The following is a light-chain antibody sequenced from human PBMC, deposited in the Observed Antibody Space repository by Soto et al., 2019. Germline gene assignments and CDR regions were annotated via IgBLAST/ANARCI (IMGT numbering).Light chain of an antibody. Sequence: DIQMTQSPATLSASIGDRVTITCRASQSISSWLAWYQQKPGKAPNLLIYDVSNLESGVPSRFSGSGSGTEFTLTISSLQADDFATYYCQQYNSYSEAFAQGTKVAIK. CDR2: DVS. V-gene: IGKV1-5*01. J-gene: IGKJ1*01. CDR1: QSISSW. CDR3: QQYNSYSEA.